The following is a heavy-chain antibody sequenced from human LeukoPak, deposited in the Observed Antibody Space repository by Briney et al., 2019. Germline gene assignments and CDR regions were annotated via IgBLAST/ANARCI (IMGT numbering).Heavy chain of an antibody. D-gene: IGHD2-15*01. J-gene: IGHJ5*02. Sequence: GRSLRLSCTASGLTFNIYPMHWVRQAPGKGLEWVGVVWTDGSNTYYGDSVKGRFTISRDNSENTLYLQMNSLRIDDTAVYFFVRGLPSEGYWIDTWGEGTLVTVSS. CDR2: VWTDGSNT. CDR1: GLTFNIYP. CDR3: VRGLPSEGYWIDT. V-gene: IGHV3-33*08.